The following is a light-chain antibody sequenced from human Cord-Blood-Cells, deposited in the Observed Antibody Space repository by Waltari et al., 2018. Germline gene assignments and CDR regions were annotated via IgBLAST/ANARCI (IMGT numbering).Light chain of an antibody. V-gene: IGLV1-51*01. CDR2: DNN. Sequence: QSVLTQPPSVSAAPGQKVTIPCSGRRPNIGNTYVSWYQQLPGTAPKLLIYDNNKRPSGIPDRFSGSKSGTSATLGITGLQTGDEADYYCGTWDSSLSAVFGGGTKLTVL. CDR1: RPNIGNTY. CDR3: GTWDSSLSAV. J-gene: IGLJ2*01.